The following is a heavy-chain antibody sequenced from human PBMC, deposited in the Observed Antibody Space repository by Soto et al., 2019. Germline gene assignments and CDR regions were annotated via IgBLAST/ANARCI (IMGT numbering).Heavy chain of an antibody. V-gene: IGHV1-2*02. D-gene: IGHD3-16*02. CDR1: GYTFTGYY. J-gene: IGHJ4*02. CDR2: INPNSGGT. CDR3: ALYYDYVWGSYHDC. Sequence: ASVKVSCKASGYTFTGYYMHWVRQAPGQGLEWMGWINPNSGGTNYAQEFQGRVTMTRDTSISTAYMELSRLRSDDTAVYYCALYYDYVWGSYHDCWGQGTLVTVSS.